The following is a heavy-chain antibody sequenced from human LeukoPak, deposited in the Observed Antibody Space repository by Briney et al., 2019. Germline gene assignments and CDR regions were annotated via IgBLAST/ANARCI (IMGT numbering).Heavy chain of an antibody. V-gene: IGHV1-69*06. J-gene: IGHJ6*04. CDR2: IIPIFGTA. Sequence: SVKVSCKASGGTFSSYAISWVRQAPGQGLEWMGGIIPIFGTANYAQKFQGRVTITPDKSTSTAYMELSSLRSEDTAVYYCTRDQVYGMDVWGKGTTVTVSS. CDR3: TRDQVYGMDV. CDR1: GGTFSSYA.